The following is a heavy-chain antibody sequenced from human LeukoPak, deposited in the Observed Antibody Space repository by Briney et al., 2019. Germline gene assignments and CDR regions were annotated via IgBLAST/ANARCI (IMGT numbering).Heavy chain of an antibody. D-gene: IGHD3-9*01. Sequence: GGSLRLSCAASGFTFRAYNMNWVRQAPGKGLEWVSYITNGGSTIHHADSVKGRFTISRDNAKKTLYLQMNSLRAEDTAVYYCARSIGLTGGGVDVWGQGTTVTVSS. CDR1: GFTFRAYN. CDR3: ARSIGLTGGGVDV. CDR2: ITNGGSTI. V-gene: IGHV3-11*01. J-gene: IGHJ6*02.